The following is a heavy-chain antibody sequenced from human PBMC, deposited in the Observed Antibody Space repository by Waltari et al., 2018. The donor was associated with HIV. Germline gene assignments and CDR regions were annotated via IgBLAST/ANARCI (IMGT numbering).Heavy chain of an antibody. CDR1: GFTFSSYG. D-gene: IGHD3-22*01. V-gene: IGHV3-30*18. Sequence: QVQLVESGGGVVQPGRSLRLSCAASGFTFSSYGMHWVRQAPGKGLEWVAVISYDGRNKYYADSVKGRFTISRDNSKNTLYLQMNSLRAEDTAVYYCAKGGSGYYYPNYWGQGTLVTVSS. CDR2: ISYDGRNK. CDR3: AKGGSGYYYPNY. J-gene: IGHJ4*02.